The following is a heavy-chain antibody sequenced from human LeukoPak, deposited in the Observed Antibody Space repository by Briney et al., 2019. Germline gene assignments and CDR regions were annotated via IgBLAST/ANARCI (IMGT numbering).Heavy chain of an antibody. Sequence: EASEKVSCKASGYTFVGYYLHWVRQAPGQGLEWMAWIDPYTGNTHYAQKFQGRITVTRDTSVSTTYMELSWLTSDDTARYYCAREYSASEHWGQGTLVTVSS. CDR2: IDPYTGNT. CDR1: GYTFVGYY. D-gene: IGHD5-12*01. CDR3: AREYSASEH. V-gene: IGHV1-2*02. J-gene: IGHJ4*02.